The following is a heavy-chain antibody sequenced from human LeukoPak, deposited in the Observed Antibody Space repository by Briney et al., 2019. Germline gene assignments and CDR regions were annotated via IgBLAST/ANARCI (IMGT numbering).Heavy chain of an antibody. D-gene: IGHD4-11*01. CDR2: ISWNSGSI. V-gene: IGHV3-9*01. CDR3: AKAPDYSNYVDFDY. J-gene: IGHJ4*02. CDR1: GFTFDDYA. Sequence: GGSLRLSCAASGFTFDDYAMHWVRQAPGKGLEWVSGISWNSGSIGYADSVKGRFTISRDNAKNSLYLQMNSLRAEDTALYYCAKAPDYSNYVDFDYWGQGTLVTVSS.